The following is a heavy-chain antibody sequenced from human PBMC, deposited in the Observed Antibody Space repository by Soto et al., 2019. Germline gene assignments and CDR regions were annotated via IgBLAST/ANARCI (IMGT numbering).Heavy chain of an antibody. CDR3: AKHFLRSGHYSTRLALES. Sequence: GGSLRLSCAASGFTFSSYAMTWVRQASGKGLEWVSAISGSGGSTYYADSVKGRFTISRDNSKNTLYLQMDSLRAEDTALYWCAKHFLRSGHYSTRLALESWGQGTLVTVSS. D-gene: IGHD3-22*01. V-gene: IGHV3-23*01. J-gene: IGHJ5*02. CDR2: ISGSGGST. CDR1: GFTFSSYA.